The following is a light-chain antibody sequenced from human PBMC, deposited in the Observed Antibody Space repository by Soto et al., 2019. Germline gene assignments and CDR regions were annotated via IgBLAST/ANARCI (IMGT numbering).Light chain of an antibody. CDR1: SSNIGSNA. CDR3: CSHAGSSTYL. J-gene: IGLJ1*01. Sequence: QAVVTQPPSASGTPGQRVTISCSGSSSNIGSNAVNWYQQLPGTAPKLLIYSNNQRPSGVPDRFSGSKSGTSASLAISGLQSGDEADYYCCSHAGSSTYLFGTGTQLTVL. V-gene: IGLV1-44*01. CDR2: SNN.